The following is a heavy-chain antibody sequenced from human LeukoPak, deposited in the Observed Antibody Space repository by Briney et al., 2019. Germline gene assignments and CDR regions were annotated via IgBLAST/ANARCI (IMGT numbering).Heavy chain of an antibody. CDR2: TYYRGTT. Sequence: SETLSLTCTVSGASISSTSYYWGWIRQPPGTGLEWIGSTYYRGTTYYNPSLKSRVTISVDTSKNQFSLKLSSVTAADTAVYYCARDWNRYAYWGQGTLVTVSS. J-gene: IGHJ4*02. D-gene: IGHD1-1*01. CDR3: ARDWNRYAY. CDR1: GASISSTSYY. V-gene: IGHV4-39*07.